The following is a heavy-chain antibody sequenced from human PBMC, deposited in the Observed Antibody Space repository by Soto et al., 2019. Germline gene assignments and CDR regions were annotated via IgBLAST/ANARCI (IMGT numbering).Heavy chain of an antibody. CDR1: GFTFSSYG. V-gene: IGHV3-30*18. CDR2: ISYDGSNN. Sequence: QVQLVESGGGVVQPGRSLRLSCAASGFTFSSYGMHWVRQAPGKGLEWVAVISYDGSNNYYADSVKGRFTISRDNSKNTRYLQMNRLRAEDTAVYYCAKDTLRQTVTTLDYWGQGTLVTVSS. J-gene: IGHJ4*02. CDR3: AKDTLRQTVTTLDY. D-gene: IGHD4-17*01.